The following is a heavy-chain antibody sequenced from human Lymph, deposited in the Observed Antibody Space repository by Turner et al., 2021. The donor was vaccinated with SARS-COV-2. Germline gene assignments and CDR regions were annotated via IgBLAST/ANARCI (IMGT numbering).Heavy chain of an antibody. CDR1: GGTFSTYV. V-gene: IGHV1-69*10. CDR2: IIPILGIA. Sequence: QVQLVQSGAEVKKPGSPVKVPCKASGGTFSTYVISWVRQAPGQGLEWMGGIIPILGIANYAQKFQGRVTITADKSTSTAYMELSSLRSEDTAVYHCARRHSGNYDAFDIWGQGTMVTVSS. CDR3: ARRHSGNYDAFDI. J-gene: IGHJ3*02. D-gene: IGHD1-26*01.